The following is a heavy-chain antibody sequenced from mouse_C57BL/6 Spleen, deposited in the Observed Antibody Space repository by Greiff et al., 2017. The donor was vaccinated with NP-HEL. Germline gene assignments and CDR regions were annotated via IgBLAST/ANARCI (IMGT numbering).Heavy chain of an antibody. Sequence: QVQLKESGPELVKPGASVKISCTASGYAFSSSWMNWVKQRPGKGLEWIGRIYPGDGDTNYNGKFKGMATLSADNSSSTTYMQLISLTSEDSAVYFCTKGHILWQLREYFDVWGTGTTVTVSS. D-gene: IGHD2-1*01. CDR1: GYAFSSSW. CDR3: TKGHILWQLREYFDV. V-gene: IGHV1-82*01. J-gene: IGHJ1*03. CDR2: IYPGDGDT.